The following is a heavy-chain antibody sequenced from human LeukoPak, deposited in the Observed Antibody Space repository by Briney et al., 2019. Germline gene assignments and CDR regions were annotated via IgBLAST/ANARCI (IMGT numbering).Heavy chain of an antibody. CDR3: ARESIGYSHGFDY. CDR2: IYYSGST. Sequence: SETLSLTCTVSGGSISSYYWSWIRQPPGKGLEWIGYIYYSGSTNYNPSLKSRVTISVDTSKNQFSLKLSSVTAADTAVYYCARESIGYSHGFDYWGQGTLVTVSS. V-gene: IGHV4-59*01. D-gene: IGHD5-18*01. CDR1: GGSISSYY. J-gene: IGHJ4*02.